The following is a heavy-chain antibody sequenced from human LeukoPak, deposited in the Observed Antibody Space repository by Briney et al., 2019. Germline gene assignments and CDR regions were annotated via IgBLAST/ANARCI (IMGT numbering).Heavy chain of an antibody. V-gene: IGHV3-30*04. Sequence: GRSPRLSCAVSGFTFSAYGMHWVRQAPGKGLEWVAVISYDGSYQAYADSVKGRFTVSRDSSKNTLYLQLNSLRPEDTGLYYCARERRRDGYNYKDYWGQGTQVSVSS. J-gene: IGHJ4*02. CDR2: ISYDGSYQ. CDR1: GFTFSAYG. CDR3: ARERRRDGYNYKDY. D-gene: IGHD5-24*01.